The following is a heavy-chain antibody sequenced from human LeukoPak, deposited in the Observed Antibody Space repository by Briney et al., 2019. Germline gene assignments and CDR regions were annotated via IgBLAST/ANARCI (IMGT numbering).Heavy chain of an antibody. CDR2: IYYSGST. V-gene: IGHV4-39*07. D-gene: IGHD2-2*01. CDR3: ARDEGSSYPFDY. J-gene: IGHJ4*02. CDR1: GGSISSSSYY. Sequence: KSSETLSLTCTVSGGSISSSSYYWGWIRQPSGKGLEWIGSIYYSGSTYYNPSLKSRVTISVDTSKNQFSLNLSSVTAADTAVYFCARDEGSSYPFDYWGQGTLVTVSS.